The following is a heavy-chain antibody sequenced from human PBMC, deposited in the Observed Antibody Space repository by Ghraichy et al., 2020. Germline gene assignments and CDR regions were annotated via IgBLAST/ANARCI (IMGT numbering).Heavy chain of an antibody. CDR3: ARGRHMTTSYYYGMDV. Sequence: ASVKVSCKASGYTFTSYGISWVRQAPGQGLEGMGWISAYNGNTNYAQKLQGRVTMTTDTSTSTAYMELRSLRSDDTAVYYCARGRHMTTSYYYGMDVWGQGTTVTVSS. CDR1: GYTFTSYG. J-gene: IGHJ6*02. V-gene: IGHV1-18*04. CDR2: ISAYNGNT. D-gene: IGHD4-17*01.